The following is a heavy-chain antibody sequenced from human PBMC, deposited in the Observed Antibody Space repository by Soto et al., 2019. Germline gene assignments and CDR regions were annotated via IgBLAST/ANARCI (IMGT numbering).Heavy chain of an antibody. CDR2: INQDGSET. Sequence: EVQLVESGGGLVQPGESLRLSCAASGFTFSSYWMSWVRQAPGKGLEWVANINQDGSETYYVDAVKGRYTISRDNTKNSLYLQMESLRAEDTAVYFCARAEAGRDNHQNCGPWGRGTMVTVSS. CDR3: ARAEAGRDNHQNCGP. D-gene: IGHD1-20*01. CDR1: GFTFSSYW. V-gene: IGHV3-7*05. J-gene: IGHJ3*01.